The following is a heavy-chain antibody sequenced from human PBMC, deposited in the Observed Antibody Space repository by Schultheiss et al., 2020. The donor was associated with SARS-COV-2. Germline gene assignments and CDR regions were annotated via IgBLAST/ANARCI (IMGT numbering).Heavy chain of an antibody. CDR3: VRDGNYYDNTGFADGMDV. Sequence: SETLSLTCTVSGGSVSSGSYYWSWIRQPPGKGLEWIGYIFSSGSTTYNPSVKSRVTISVDTSKNQFSLKLSSVTAADTAVYYCVRDGNYYDNTGFADGMDVWGQGTTVTVSS. D-gene: IGHD3-22*01. CDR1: GGSVSSGSYY. J-gene: IGHJ6*02. V-gene: IGHV4-61*01. CDR2: IFSSGST.